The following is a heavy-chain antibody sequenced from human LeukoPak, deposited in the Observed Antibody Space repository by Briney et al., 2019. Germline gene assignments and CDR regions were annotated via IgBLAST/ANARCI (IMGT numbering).Heavy chain of an antibody. CDR2: ISAYTGNT. Sequence: GASVKVSCKASGYTFTSYGINWVRQAPGQGLEWMGWISAYTGNTDYAQMLQGRVTMTTDTSTSTAYMELRSLRSDDTAVYYCARVNSGSYYDWFDPWGQGTLVTVSS. CDR1: GYTFTSYG. V-gene: IGHV1-18*01. CDR3: ARVNSGSYYDWFDP. D-gene: IGHD1-26*01. J-gene: IGHJ5*02.